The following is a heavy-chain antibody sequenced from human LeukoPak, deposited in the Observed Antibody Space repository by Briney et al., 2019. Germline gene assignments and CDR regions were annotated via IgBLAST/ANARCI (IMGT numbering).Heavy chain of an antibody. Sequence: GGSLRLSCAASGFTFSDYYMSWIRQAPGKGLEWVSAISGSGGSTYYADSVKGRFTISRDNSKNTLYLQMNSLRAEDTAVYYCAKAYYDYVWGSLYFDYWGQGTLVTVSS. CDR1: GFTFSDYY. CDR3: AKAYYDYVWGSLYFDY. V-gene: IGHV3-23*01. CDR2: ISGSGGST. D-gene: IGHD3-16*01. J-gene: IGHJ4*02.